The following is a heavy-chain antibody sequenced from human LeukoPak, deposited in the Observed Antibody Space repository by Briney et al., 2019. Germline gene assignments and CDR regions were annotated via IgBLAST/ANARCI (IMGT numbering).Heavy chain of an antibody. CDR3: ARGAYDILTGYYFDY. CDR1: GFTFSSYA. V-gene: IGHV3-30-3*01. D-gene: IGHD3-9*01. CDR2: ISYDGSNK. Sequence: PGRSLRLSCAASGFTFSSYAMHWVRQAPGKGLEWVAVISYDGSNKYYADSVKGRFTISRDNSKNTLYLQMNSLRAEDTAVYYCARGAYDILTGYYFDYWGQGTLVTVSS. J-gene: IGHJ4*02.